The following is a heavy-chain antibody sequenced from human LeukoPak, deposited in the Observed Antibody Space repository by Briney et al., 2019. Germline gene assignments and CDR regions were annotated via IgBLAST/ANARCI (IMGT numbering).Heavy chain of an antibody. CDR1: GFNFKYYG. D-gene: IGHD2-15*01. CDR2: LWNDGSSK. J-gene: IGHJ5*02. Sequence: GGSLRLSCATSGFNFKYYGMHWVRQAPGKGLEWVAALWNDGSSKFYANSVKGRFTVSRDISMNTLYLQMDNLRADDTAVYFCAKDESGALFDPWGQGTLVTVSS. CDR3: AKDESGALFDP. V-gene: IGHV3-33*06.